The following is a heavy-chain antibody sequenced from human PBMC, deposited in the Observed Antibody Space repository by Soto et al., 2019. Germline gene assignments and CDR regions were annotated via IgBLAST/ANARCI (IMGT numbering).Heavy chain of an antibody. V-gene: IGHV4-30-4*01. D-gene: IGHD2-21*02. CDR2: IHYTGSV. CDR3: VREDDGGDRDYYGLDV. CDR1: GGSLNSEYYH. Sequence: QIQLQVSGPGLVRPSQTLSLTCTVSGGSLNSEYYHWTWIRQAPGKGLEWIGYIHYTGSVRYNPSLQSRITMSVGTSKNLFSLNLRSVTAADTAVYFCVREDDGGDRDYYGLDVWGQGTMVTVSS. J-gene: IGHJ6*02.